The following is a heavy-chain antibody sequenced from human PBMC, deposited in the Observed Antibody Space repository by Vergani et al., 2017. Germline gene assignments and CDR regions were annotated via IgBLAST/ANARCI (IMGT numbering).Heavy chain of an antibody. CDR2: IKQDGSEK. Sequence: EVQLVESGGGLVQPGGSLRLSCAASGFTFSSYWMSWVRQAPGKGLEWVANIKQDGSEKNYVDSVKGRFTISRDNAKNSLYLQMNSLRAEDTAVYYCARDEYYYDSSGYYYIWGQGTLVTVSS. J-gene: IGHJ4*02. D-gene: IGHD3-22*01. CDR1: GFTFSSYW. V-gene: IGHV3-7*01. CDR3: ARDEYYYDSSGYYYI.